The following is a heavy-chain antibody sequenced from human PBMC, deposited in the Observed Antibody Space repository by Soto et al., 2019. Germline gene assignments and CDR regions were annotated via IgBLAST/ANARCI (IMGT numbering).Heavy chain of an antibody. J-gene: IGHJ5*02. D-gene: IGHD1-7*01. CDR2: IYYSGNT. CDR1: GGPISSGGYY. Sequence: QVQLQESGPGLVKPSQTLSLTCTVSGGPISSGGYYWSWIRQHPGKGLEWIGYIYYSGNTYYNPYLKSRVTMSVDTSKNEFSLKLSSVTAADTAVYYCAREYKGNWNYNWFDPWGQGTLVTVSS. V-gene: IGHV4-31*03. CDR3: AREYKGNWNYNWFDP.